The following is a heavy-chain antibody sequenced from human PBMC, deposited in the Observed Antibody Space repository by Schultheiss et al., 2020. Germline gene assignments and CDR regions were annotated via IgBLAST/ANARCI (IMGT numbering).Heavy chain of an antibody. Sequence: ASVKVSCKASGYTFTGYYMHWVRQAPGQGLEWMGRINPNSGGTNYAQKFQGRVTMTRDTSISTAYMELSRLRSDDTAVYYCARDRSRSTMRVGDDAFDIWGQGTMVTVSS. V-gene: IGHV1-2*06. CDR3: ARDRSRSTMRVGDDAFDI. J-gene: IGHJ3*02. D-gene: IGHD3-22*01. CDR2: INPNSGGT. CDR1: GYTFTGYY.